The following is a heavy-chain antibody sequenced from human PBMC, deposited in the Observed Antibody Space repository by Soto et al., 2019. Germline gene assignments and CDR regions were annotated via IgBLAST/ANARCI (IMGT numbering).Heavy chain of an antibody. CDR3: ARVPSASDYYYGMDV. Sequence: SVKVSCKASGGTFSSYAISWVRQAPGQGLEWMGGIIPIFGTANYAQKFQGRVTITRDTSASTAYMELSSLRSEDTAVYYCARVPSASDYYYGMDVWGQGTTVTVSS. V-gene: IGHV1-69*05. J-gene: IGHJ6*02. CDR2: IIPIFGTA. CDR1: GGTFSSYA.